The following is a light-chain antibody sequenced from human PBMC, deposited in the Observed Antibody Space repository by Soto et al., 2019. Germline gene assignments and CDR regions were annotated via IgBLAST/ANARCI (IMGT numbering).Light chain of an antibody. CDR1: SSNIGSNP. CDR2: SNN. Sequence: QSVLTQPPSASGTPGQRVTISCSGSSSNIGSNPVNWYQQLPGTAPKLLIYSNNQRPSGVPDRFSGSKSGTSASLAISGLQSEDEADYYCAAWDDSLNGYVLGTGTKVTV. J-gene: IGLJ1*01. CDR3: AAWDDSLNGYV. V-gene: IGLV1-44*01.